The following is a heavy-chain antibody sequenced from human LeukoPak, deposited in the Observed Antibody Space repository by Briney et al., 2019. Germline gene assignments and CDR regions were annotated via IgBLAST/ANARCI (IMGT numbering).Heavy chain of an antibody. V-gene: IGHV1-2*02. Sequence: ASVRLSSTASGYTLTGYYMHWVRQAPGQGPQWRGWINPNSGGTNYAQKYQGRVTMTRDTSISTAYMELSRLRSDDTAVYYCARGPLGSSGYLDYWGQGTLVTVSS. CDR1: GYTLTGYY. CDR2: INPNSGGT. D-gene: IGHD3-22*01. CDR3: ARGPLGSSGYLDY. J-gene: IGHJ4*02.